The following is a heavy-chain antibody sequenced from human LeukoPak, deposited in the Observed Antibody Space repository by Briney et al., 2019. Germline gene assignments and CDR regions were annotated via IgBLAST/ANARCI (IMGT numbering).Heavy chain of an antibody. J-gene: IGHJ4*02. Sequence: SETLSLTCAVSGGSISSGGYSWSWIRQPPGKGLEWIGYIYHSGSTYYNPSLKSRVTISVDRSKNQFSLKLSSVTAADTAVYYCARDLQSRGYYDSSGYYDYWGQGTLVTVSS. V-gene: IGHV4-30-2*01. CDR1: GGSISSGGYS. D-gene: IGHD3-22*01. CDR2: IYHSGST. CDR3: ARDLQSRGYYDSSGYYDY.